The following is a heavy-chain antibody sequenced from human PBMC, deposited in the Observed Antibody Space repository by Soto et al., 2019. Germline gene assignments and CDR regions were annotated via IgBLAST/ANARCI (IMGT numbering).Heavy chain of an antibody. D-gene: IGHD2-2*01. CDR2: ISKGDYT. CDR1: GFAFNNYG. Sequence: NPGGSLRLSCAVSGFAFNNYGINWVRQAPGKGLEWVSSISKGDYTYYSDSVKGRFAISRDNAKSSVSLQMNTLRVEDTAVYYCAREDSIIIPAVSDFWGQGTLVTVSS. J-gene: IGHJ4*02. V-gene: IGHV3-21*01. CDR3: AREDSIIIPAVSDF.